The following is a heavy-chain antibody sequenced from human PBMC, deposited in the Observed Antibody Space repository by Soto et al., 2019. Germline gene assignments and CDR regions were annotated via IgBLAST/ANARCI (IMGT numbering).Heavy chain of an antibody. J-gene: IGHJ4*02. V-gene: IGHV3-23*01. CDR3: AKNYNWNFVVEY. Sequence: GGSLRLSCAASGFTFSDAWINWVRQAPGKGLEWLSAISATGGSTYYADSVRGRFSISRDNSKNTVFLQMDSLTAEDTAVYFCAKNYNWNFVVEYWGRGTLVTVSS. D-gene: IGHD1-7*01. CDR2: ISATGGST. CDR1: GFTFSDAW.